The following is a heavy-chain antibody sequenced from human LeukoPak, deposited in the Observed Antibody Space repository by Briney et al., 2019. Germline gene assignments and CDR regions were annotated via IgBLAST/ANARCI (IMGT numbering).Heavy chain of an antibody. D-gene: IGHD3-10*01. J-gene: IGHJ6*03. V-gene: IGHV4-34*01. CDR2: INHSGST. CDR1: AGSFSGYY. CDR3: ARTCMVRGVLYYYYMDV. Sequence: PAETLSLTCAVYAGSFSGYYWSWIRQPPGKGLEWIGEINHSGSTNYNPSLKSRATISVDTSKNQFSLKLSSVTAADTAVYYCARTCMVRGVLYYYYMDVGGKGTTVTVSS.